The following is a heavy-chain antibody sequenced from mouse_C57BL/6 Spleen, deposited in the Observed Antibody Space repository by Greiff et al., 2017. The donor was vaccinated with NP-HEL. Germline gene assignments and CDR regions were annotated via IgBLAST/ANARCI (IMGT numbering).Heavy chain of an antibody. CDR2: ISSGSSTI. D-gene: IGHD1-1*01. Sequence: EVQVVESGGGLVKPGGSLKLSCAASGFTFSDYGMHWVRQAPEKGLEWVAYISSGSSTIYYADTVKGRFTISRDNAKNTLFLQMTSLRSEDTAMYYCARRELYYGRYYYAMDYWGQGTSVTVSS. V-gene: IGHV5-17*01. CDR1: GFTFSDYG. CDR3: ARRELYYGRYYYAMDY. J-gene: IGHJ4*01.